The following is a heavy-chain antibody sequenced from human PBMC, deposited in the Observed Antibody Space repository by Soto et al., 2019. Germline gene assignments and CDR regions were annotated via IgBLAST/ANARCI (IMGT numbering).Heavy chain of an antibody. CDR3: ARAIWGSPKPARGGHWFDP. J-gene: IGHJ5*02. Sequence: GGSLRLSCAASGFTVSSNYMSWVRQAPGKGLEWVSVIYSGGSTYYADSVKGRFTISRHNSKNTLYLQMNSLRAEDTAVYYCARAIWGSPKPARGGHWFDPWGQGTLVTVSS. D-gene: IGHD3-16*01. V-gene: IGHV3-53*04. CDR1: GFTVSSNY. CDR2: IYSGGST.